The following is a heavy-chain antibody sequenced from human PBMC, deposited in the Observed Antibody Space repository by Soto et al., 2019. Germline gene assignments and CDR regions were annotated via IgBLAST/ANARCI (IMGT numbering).Heavy chain of an antibody. J-gene: IGHJ6*02. CDR3: ASNLYSSSGNYYYGMDV. CDR2: IDPSDSYT. V-gene: IGHV5-10-1*01. Sequence: PGESLKISCKGSGYSFTSYWISWVRQMPGKGLEWMGRIDPSDSYTNYSPSFQGHVTISADKSTSTAYLQRSSLKASDTAMYYCASNLYSSSGNYYYGMDVWGQGTTVTVSS. CDR1: GYSFTSYW. D-gene: IGHD6-6*01.